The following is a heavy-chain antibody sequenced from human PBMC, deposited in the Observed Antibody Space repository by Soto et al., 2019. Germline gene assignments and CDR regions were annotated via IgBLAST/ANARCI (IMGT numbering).Heavy chain of an antibody. D-gene: IGHD4-4*01. CDR3: ARDCSTVRDYCDF. CDR1: VFIFSSYG. J-gene: IGHJ4*02. Sequence: PWWSLRLSCSASVFIFSSYGMHWCRQAPGKGLEWVAVIWYDGSNRHYADSVKGRFTISRDNSKNMVYLQMNSLRVDDTAVYYCARDCSTVRDYCDFWGQGALVTVSS. CDR2: IWYDGSNR. V-gene: IGHV3-33*01.